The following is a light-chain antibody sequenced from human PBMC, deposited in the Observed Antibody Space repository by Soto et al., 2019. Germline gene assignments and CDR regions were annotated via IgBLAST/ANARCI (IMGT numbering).Light chain of an antibody. V-gene: IGKV1-39*01. Sequence: DIQMTQSPSSLSASVGDRVTITCRASQSISSYLNWYQQKPGKAPKLLIYAASSLQSGVPSRFSGSGSGTDFTLNISSLQPEDFATYYCQQSYSTPHMYTFGQGTKLEIK. CDR3: QQSYSTPHMYT. J-gene: IGKJ2*01. CDR1: QSISSY. CDR2: AAS.